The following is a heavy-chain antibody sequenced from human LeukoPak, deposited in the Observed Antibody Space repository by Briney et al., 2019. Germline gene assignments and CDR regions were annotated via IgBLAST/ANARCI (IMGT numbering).Heavy chain of an antibody. Sequence: GGSLRLSCAASGFTVNNNYMNWVRQAPGKGLEWVSLIYSGDSTYYADSVKGRFSISRDNAKNTLYLQMDSLRAEDTAVYYCARCSDKYGDYGHYWGQGTLVTVSS. CDR2: IYSGDST. V-gene: IGHV3-53*05. J-gene: IGHJ4*02. D-gene: IGHD4-17*01. CDR1: GFTVNNNY. CDR3: ARCSDKYGDYGHY.